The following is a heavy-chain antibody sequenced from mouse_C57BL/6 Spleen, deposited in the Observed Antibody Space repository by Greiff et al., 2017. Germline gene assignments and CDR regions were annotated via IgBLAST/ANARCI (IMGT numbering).Heavy chain of an antibody. CDR3: ARIHDGYYGY. Sequence: VQLQQSGAELVRPGTSVKMSCKASGYTFTNYWIGWAKQRPGHGLEWIGYIYTGGDYPNYNEKFKGKATLTADKSSSTAYMQFSSLTSEDSAIYYCARIHDGYYGYWGQGTTLTVSS. J-gene: IGHJ2*01. D-gene: IGHD2-3*01. CDR2: IYTGGDYP. V-gene: IGHV1-63*01. CDR1: GYTFTNYW.